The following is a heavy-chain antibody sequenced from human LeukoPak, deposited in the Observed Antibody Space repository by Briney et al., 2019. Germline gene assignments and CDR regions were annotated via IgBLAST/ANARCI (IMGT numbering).Heavy chain of an antibody. J-gene: IGHJ6*04. CDR2: IIPIFGTA. V-gene: IGHV1-69*06. D-gene: IGHD7-27*01. Sequence: ASVKASCKASGGTFSSYAISWARQAPGQGLEWMGGIIPIFGTANYAQKFQGRVTITADKSTSTAYMELSSLRSEDTAVYYCARSWGSHYYGMDVWGKGTTVTVSS. CDR3: ARSWGSHYYGMDV. CDR1: GGTFSSYA.